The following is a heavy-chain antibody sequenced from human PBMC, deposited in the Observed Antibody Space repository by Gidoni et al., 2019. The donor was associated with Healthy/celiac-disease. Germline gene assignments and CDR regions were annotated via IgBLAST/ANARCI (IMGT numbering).Heavy chain of an antibody. J-gene: IGHJ5*02. V-gene: IGHV4-59*08. CDR1: GGPISSYY. CDR3: ASQPFEYSSSPFDP. Sequence: QVQLQESGPGLVKPSETLSLTCTVSGGPISSYYWSWLRQPPGKGLEWIGYIYYSGSTNYNPSLKSRVTISVDTSKNQFSLKLSSVTAADTAVYYCASQPFEYSSSPFDPWGQGTLVTVSS. D-gene: IGHD6-6*01. CDR2: IYYSGST.